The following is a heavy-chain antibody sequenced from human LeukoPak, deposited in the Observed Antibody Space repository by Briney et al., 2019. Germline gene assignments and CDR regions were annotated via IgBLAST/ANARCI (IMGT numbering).Heavy chain of an antibody. V-gene: IGHV1-2*02. D-gene: IGHD3-10*01. Sequence: GASVKVSCKASGYTFTGYYMHWVRQAPGQGLEWMGWINPNSGGTNYAQKFQGRVTMTRDTSISTAYMELSRLRSDDTAVYYCARKPLLDYYGSGSPDAFDIWGQGTMVTVSS. J-gene: IGHJ3*02. CDR1: GYTFTGYY. CDR2: INPNSGGT. CDR3: ARKPLLDYYGSGSPDAFDI.